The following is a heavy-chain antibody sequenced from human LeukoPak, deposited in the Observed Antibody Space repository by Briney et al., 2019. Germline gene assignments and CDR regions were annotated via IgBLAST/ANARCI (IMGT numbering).Heavy chain of an antibody. CDR1: GYTFTGYY. D-gene: IGHD2-15*01. CDR2: INPNSGGT. Sequence: GASVKVSCKASGYTFTGYYMHWVRQAPGQGLEWMGRINPNSGGTNYAQKFQGRVTMTRDTSISTAYMELSRLRSDDTAVYYCARLYCSGGSCKNGNWFDPWGQGTLVTVSS. V-gene: IGHV1-2*06. J-gene: IGHJ5*02. CDR3: ARLYCSGGSCKNGNWFDP.